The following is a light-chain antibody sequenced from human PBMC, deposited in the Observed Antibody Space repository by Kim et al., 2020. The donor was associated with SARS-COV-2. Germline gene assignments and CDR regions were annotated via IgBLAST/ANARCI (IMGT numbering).Light chain of an antibody. V-gene: IGKV3-20*01. CDR2: AAS. CDR1: QSVSSNY. J-gene: IGKJ1*01. CDR3: QQYGTSPGT. Sequence: SAGDSATLACRASQSVSSNYLAWYQQKPGQAPRLLIYAASSRATGIPDRFSGSGSGTDFTLTISRLEAEDLAVYYCQQYGTSPGTFGQGTKVDIK.